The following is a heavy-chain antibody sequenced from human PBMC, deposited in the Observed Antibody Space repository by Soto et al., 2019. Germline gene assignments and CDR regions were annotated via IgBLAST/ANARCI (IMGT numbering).Heavy chain of an antibody. CDR1: GYTFTTYG. D-gene: IGHD6-6*01. CDR3: ARDLIAVRPGWFDP. Sequence: ASVKVSCKASGYTFTTYGINWVRQAPGQGLEWMGWISAYNGNTNYAQKLQGRVTMTTDTSTSTAYMELRSPRSDDTAVYYCARDLIAVRPGWFDPWGQGTLVTVSS. V-gene: IGHV1-18*01. CDR2: ISAYNGNT. J-gene: IGHJ5*02.